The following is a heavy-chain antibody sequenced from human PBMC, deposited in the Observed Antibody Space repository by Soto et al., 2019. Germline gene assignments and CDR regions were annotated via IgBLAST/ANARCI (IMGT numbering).Heavy chain of an antibody. V-gene: IGHV1-18*04. CDR3: ARFSGGVYNTYYFYYGMDV. CDR1: GYSFTSYG. D-gene: IGHD2-15*01. J-gene: IGHJ6*02. CDR2: ITTYNGNT. Sequence: QVQLVQSGAEVKKPGASVKVSCKASGYSFTSYGISRVRQAPGQGLDWMGWITTYNGNTKYAQDLQGRVTMTTDTSTSTAYMELRSLRSDDTAVYYCARFSGGVYNTYYFYYGMDVWGQGTTVTVSS.